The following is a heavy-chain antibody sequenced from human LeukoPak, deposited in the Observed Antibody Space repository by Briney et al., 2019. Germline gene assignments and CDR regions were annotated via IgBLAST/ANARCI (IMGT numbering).Heavy chain of an antibody. Sequence: GASVKVSCKDSGYTFPSYGISWVRQAPGQGLEWMGGIIPIFGTANYAQKFQGRVTITAYESTSTAYMELISLRSEDTSVYYCARDRGYSYGGYYYYIDVWGKGTTVTISS. CDR1: GYTFPSYG. D-gene: IGHD5-18*01. CDR3: ARDRGYSYGGYYYYIDV. J-gene: IGHJ6*03. V-gene: IGHV1-69*13. CDR2: IIPIFGTA.